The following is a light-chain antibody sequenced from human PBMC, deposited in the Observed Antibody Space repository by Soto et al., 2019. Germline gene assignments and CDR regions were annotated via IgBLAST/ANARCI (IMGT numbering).Light chain of an antibody. CDR3: QHYNSYSEA. CDR1: QSINGW. Sequence: DIELTQSPSTLSASVVDRVTITCRASQSINGWLAWYQQKPGKAPKLLIYKASTLKSGVPSRFSGSGSGAEFTLTISSLQPDDFATYYCQHYNSYSEAFGQGTKVDIK. CDR2: KAS. J-gene: IGKJ1*01. V-gene: IGKV1-5*03.